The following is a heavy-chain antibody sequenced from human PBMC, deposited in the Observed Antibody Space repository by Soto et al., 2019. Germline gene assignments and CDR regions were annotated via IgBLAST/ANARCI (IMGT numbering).Heavy chain of an antibody. CDR1: GFTVSSDY. J-gene: IGHJ4*02. D-gene: IGHD2-2*01. Sequence: GGSLRLSCAASGFTVSSDYMGWVRQAPGKGLEWVSLIYSDGSTYYVDSVKGRFTISRDNSKNTLFLQMNSLTAEDTAVYYCAKYCSSTTCRSFDYWGQGTLVTVSS. CDR3: AKYCSSTTCRSFDY. V-gene: IGHV3-53*01. CDR2: IYSDGST.